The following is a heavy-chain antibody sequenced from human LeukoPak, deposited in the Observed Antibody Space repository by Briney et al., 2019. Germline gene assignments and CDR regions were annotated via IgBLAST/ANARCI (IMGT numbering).Heavy chain of an antibody. CDR2: IYYSGST. V-gene: IGHV4-59*01. Sequence: PSETLSLTCTVSGGSISSYYWSWIRQPPGKGLEWIGYIYYSGSTNYNPSLRSRVTILVDTSKNQFSLKLSSVTAADTAVYYCAREGVGATHWGQGTLVTVSS. CDR3: AREGVGATH. CDR1: GGSISSYY. D-gene: IGHD1-26*01. J-gene: IGHJ4*02.